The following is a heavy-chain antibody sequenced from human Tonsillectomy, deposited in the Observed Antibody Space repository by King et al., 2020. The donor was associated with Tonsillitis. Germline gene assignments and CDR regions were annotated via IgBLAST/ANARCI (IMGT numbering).Heavy chain of an antibody. CDR1: GFTFSSYA. Sequence: VQLVESGGGLVQPGGSLRLSCAASGFTFSSYAMSWVRQAPGKGLEWVSSITGSGGSTYYADSVKGRFTVSRDKSKNTLYLQMNSLRAEDTAVYYCAKSEWRTREPCDYWGQGTLVTVSS. V-gene: IGHV3-23*04. J-gene: IGHJ4*02. D-gene: IGHD1-14*01. CDR3: AKSEWRTREPCDY. CDR2: ITGSGGST.